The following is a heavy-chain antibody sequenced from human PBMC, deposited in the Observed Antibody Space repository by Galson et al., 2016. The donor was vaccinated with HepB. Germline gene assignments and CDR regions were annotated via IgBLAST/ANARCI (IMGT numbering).Heavy chain of an antibody. CDR2: IHWNDDK. CDR3: AHRRSGYCNTVNCLYFDY. J-gene: IGHJ4*02. CDR1: GFSLTTRGEA. Sequence: PALVKPTQTLTLTCTFSGFSLTTRGEAVGWTRQPPGKALEWLTLIHWNDDKRYSPSLKSRLTITKDTSKNQVVLTVTNMDPVDTATYFCAHRRSGYCNTVNCLYFDYWGQGTLATVSS. D-gene: IGHD2-15*01. V-gene: IGHV2-5*01.